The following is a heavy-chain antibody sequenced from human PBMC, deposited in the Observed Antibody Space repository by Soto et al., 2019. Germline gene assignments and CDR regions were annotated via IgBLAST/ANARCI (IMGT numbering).Heavy chain of an antibody. V-gene: IGHV3-21*01. J-gene: IGHJ4*02. CDR1: EFTFSSYS. CDR2: ISSSSSYI. Sequence: PGGSLRLSCAASEFTFSSYSMNWVRQAPGKGLEWVSSISSSSSYIYYADSVKGRFTISRDNAKNSLYLQMNSLRAEDTAVYYCARDHGSSWYSFDYWGQGTLVTVSS. D-gene: IGHD6-13*01. CDR3: ARDHGSSWYSFDY.